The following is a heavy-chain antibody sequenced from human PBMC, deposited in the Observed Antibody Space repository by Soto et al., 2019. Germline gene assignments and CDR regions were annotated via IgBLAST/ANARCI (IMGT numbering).Heavy chain of an antibody. V-gene: IGHV1-8*01. CDR2: INPNSGNT. D-gene: IGHD2-2*01. Sequence: QVQLVQSGAEVKKPGASVKVSCKASGYTFTSYDINWVRQATGQGLEWMGWINPNSGNTGYAQKFQGRVTMTRNTSISTAYMELSSLRSEDTAVYYCAREYYCSSTSCYNWFDPWGQGTLVTVSS. J-gene: IGHJ5*02. CDR1: GYTFTSYD. CDR3: AREYYCSSTSCYNWFDP.